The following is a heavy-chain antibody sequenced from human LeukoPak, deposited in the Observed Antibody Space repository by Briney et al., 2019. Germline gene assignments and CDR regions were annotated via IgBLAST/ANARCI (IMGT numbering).Heavy chain of an antibody. CDR1: GFTFSDYY. V-gene: IGHV3-11*01. J-gene: IGHJ4*02. CDR2: ISSSGSTI. Sequence: GGSLRLSCAASGFTFSDYYMSWIRQAPGKGLEWVSYISSSGSTIYYADSVKGRFTISRDNAKNSLYLQMNSLRAEDTAVYYCARVGYDFWSGYYTSYYFDYWGQGTLVTVSS. D-gene: IGHD3-3*01. CDR3: ARVGYDFWSGYYTSYYFDY.